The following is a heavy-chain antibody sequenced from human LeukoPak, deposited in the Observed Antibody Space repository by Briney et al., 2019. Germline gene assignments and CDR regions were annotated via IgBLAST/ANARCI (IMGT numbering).Heavy chain of an antibody. CDR2: INSDGSST. J-gene: IGHJ4*02. CDR1: GFTFSSYW. Sequence: GGSLRLSCAASGFTFSSYWMHWVRHAPGKGLVWVSRINSDGSSTSYADSVKGRFTISRDNAKNTLYLQMNSLRAEDTAVYYCAIGMEATSPFDYWGQGTLVTVSS. D-gene: IGHD5-12*01. CDR3: AIGMEATSPFDY. V-gene: IGHV3-74*01.